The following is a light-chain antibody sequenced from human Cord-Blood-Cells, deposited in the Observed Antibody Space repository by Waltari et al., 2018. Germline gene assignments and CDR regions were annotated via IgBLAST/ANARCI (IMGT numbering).Light chain of an antibody. J-gene: IGLJ3*02. Sequence: NLLLTRPHAMSASTGKAETIACTRSSARTSSNQVQWYQQRPGSSPTTVIYEDNQRPSGFPDRFSRSIDSASNSASLTVSGLKTEDEADYYCQSYDSSFGVFGGGTKLTVL. CDR3: QSYDSSFGV. V-gene: IGLV6-57*01. CDR2: EDN. CDR1: SARTSSNQ.